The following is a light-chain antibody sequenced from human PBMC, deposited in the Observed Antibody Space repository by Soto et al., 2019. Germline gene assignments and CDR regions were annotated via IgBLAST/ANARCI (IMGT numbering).Light chain of an antibody. CDR2: AAS. V-gene: IGKV1-39*01. Sequence: DIQMTQSPSSLSASVGDRVTITCRASQSISSYLNWYQQKPGQAPKLLIYAASSLQSGFPSRFSGSGSGTDFTLTISSLQPEDFATYYCQQSYSTPRTFGQGTKLEIK. CDR1: QSISSY. J-gene: IGKJ2*01. CDR3: QQSYSTPRT.